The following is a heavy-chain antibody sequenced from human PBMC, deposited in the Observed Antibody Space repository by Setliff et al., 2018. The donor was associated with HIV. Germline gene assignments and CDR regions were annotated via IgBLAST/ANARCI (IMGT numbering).Heavy chain of an antibody. D-gene: IGHD3-22*01. CDR3: AKVYSTAYLPDY. V-gene: IGHV3-23*01. CDR2: ISASGGGT. J-gene: IGHJ4*02. CDR1: GFRFSDYA. Sequence: GGSLRLSCAASGFRFSDYAMTWIRQAPGKGLEWVSGISASGGGTYYADSVRGRFTISRDNSKNTLHLQMSSLSADDTAVYYCAKVYSTAYLPDYWGQGNLVTVSS.